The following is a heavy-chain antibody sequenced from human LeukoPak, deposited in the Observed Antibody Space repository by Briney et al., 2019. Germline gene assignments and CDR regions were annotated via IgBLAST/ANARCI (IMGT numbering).Heavy chain of an antibody. V-gene: IGHV4-4*02. D-gene: IGHD3-10*01. J-gene: IGHJ6*03. CDR2: FFHSGTT. CDR3: ARRLGRKFGERFYYYHYMDV. Sequence: PSETLSLTCAVSGGSISSSYWWSWVRQPPGKGLEWIGEFFHSGTTYYNPSLKSRVTISVDTSRNQFSLKLSSVTAADTAVYYCARRLGRKFGERFYYYHYMDVWGKGTTVTISS. CDR1: GGSISSSYW.